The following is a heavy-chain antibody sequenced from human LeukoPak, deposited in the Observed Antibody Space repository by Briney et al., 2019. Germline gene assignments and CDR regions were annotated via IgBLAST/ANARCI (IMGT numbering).Heavy chain of an antibody. CDR1: GFTFDDYS. CDR2: ITWDGGST. D-gene: IGHD1-26*01. CDR3: AKDGRNYFDY. J-gene: IGHJ4*02. Sequence: QSGGSLGLSCAASGFTFDDYSMHWVRQPPGKGLEWVSLITWDGGSTYYADSVKGRFTISRDNSKNSLYLQMNSLRPEDTALYYCAKDGRNYFDYWGQGTLVTVSS. V-gene: IGHV3-43D*04.